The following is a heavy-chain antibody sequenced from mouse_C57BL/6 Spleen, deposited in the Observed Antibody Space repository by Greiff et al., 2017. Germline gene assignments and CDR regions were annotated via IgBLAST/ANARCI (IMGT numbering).Heavy chain of an antibody. V-gene: IGHV1-64*01. Sequence: VQLQQPGAELVKPGASVKLSCKASGYTFTSYWMHWVKQRPGQGLEWIGMIHPNSGSTNYNEKFKSKATLTVDKSSSTAYMQLSSQTSEDSAVYYCASPYYYGSSYQNYFDYWGQGTTLTVSS. J-gene: IGHJ2*01. CDR1: GYTFTSYW. D-gene: IGHD1-1*01. CDR3: ASPYYYGSSYQNYFDY. CDR2: IHPNSGST.